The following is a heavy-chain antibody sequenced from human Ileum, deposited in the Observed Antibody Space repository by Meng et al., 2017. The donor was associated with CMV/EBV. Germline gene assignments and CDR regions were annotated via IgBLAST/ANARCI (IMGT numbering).Heavy chain of an antibody. CDR3: VKDVTHYHLWSGSAGLDV. CDR2: IDHNEDGST. D-gene: IGHD3-3*02. Sequence: GESLKISCAGSGFTLGDHTMHWVRQAPGKGLEWVSLIDHNEDGSTYYSESAKGRFTISRDTNKNSLYLQMNSLRSEDTALYYCVKDVTHYHLWSGSAGLDVWSQGTTVTVSS. V-gene: IGHV3-43*01. J-gene: IGHJ6*02. CDR1: GFTLGDHT.